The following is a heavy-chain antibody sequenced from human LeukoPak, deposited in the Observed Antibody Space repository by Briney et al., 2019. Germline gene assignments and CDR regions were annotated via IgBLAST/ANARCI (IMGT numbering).Heavy chain of an antibody. CDR3: ARVGNIVVVPAAINGEWWFDP. V-gene: IGHV1-69*02. D-gene: IGHD2-2*01. CDR2: IIPILGIA. Sequence: ASVKVSCKASGGTFSSYTISWVRQAPGQGLEWMGRIIPILGIATYAQKFQGRVTITADKSTSTAYMELSSLRSEDTAVYYCARVGNIVVVPAAINGEWWFDPWGQGTLVTVSS. J-gene: IGHJ5*02. CDR1: GGTFSSYT.